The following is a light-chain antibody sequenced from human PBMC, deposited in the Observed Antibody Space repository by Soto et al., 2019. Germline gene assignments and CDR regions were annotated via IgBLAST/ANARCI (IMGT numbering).Light chain of an antibody. CDR1: QSVSSN. J-gene: IGKJ3*01. CDR3: QQYGSSLT. CDR2: GAS. Sequence: EIVMTQSPATLSVSPGERATLSCRASQSVSSNLAWYQQKPDQAPRLLISGASTRATGIPARFSGSGSGTDFTLTISRLEPEDFAVYYCQQYGSSLTFGPGTKVDIK. V-gene: IGKV3-15*01.